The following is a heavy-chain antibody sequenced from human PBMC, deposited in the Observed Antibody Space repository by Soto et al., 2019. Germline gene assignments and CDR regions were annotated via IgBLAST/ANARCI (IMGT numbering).Heavy chain of an antibody. CDR1: GFTFSSYA. Sequence: GGSLRLSCAASGFTFSSYAMSWVRQAPGKGLDWVSAISGSGVSTYYADSVKGRFTISRDNSKNTLYLQMNSLRAEDTAVYYCAKSPGMYYYDSSGFYHYDYWGQGTLVTVSS. CDR3: AKSPGMYYYDSSGFYHYDY. V-gene: IGHV3-23*01. D-gene: IGHD3-22*01. CDR2: ISGSGVST. J-gene: IGHJ4*02.